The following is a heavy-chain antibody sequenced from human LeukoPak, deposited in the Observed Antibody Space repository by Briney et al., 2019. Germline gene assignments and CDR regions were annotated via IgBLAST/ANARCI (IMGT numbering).Heavy chain of an antibody. Sequence: GESLKISCKGSGYSFTSYWIGWVRQMPGKGLEWMGIIYPGDSDTRYSPSFQGQVTISADKSISTAYLQWSSLKASDTAKYYCARPASYCSSTSCYSRTGPGEAWNYVGYFDYWGQGTLVTVSS. J-gene: IGHJ4*02. CDR2: IYPGDSDT. CDR1: GYSFTSYW. CDR3: ARPASYCSSTSCYSRTGPGEAWNYVGYFDY. D-gene: IGHD2-2*01. V-gene: IGHV5-51*01.